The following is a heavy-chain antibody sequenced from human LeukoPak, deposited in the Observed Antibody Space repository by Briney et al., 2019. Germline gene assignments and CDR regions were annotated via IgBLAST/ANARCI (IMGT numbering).Heavy chain of an antibody. CDR1: GGTFSSYA. D-gene: IGHD5-24*01. CDR2: IIPIFGTA. Sequence: ASVKVSCKASGGTFSSYAISWVRQAPGQGLEWMGGIIPIFGTANYAQKFQGRVTITADKSTSTAYMELSSLRSEDTAVYYCARDEMATIGYYYYMDVWGKGTTVTVSS. V-gene: IGHV1-69*06. J-gene: IGHJ6*03. CDR3: ARDEMATIGYYYYMDV.